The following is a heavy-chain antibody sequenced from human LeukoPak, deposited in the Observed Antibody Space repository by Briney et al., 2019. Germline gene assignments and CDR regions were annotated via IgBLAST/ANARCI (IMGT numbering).Heavy chain of an antibody. J-gene: IGHJ6*03. CDR2: INHSGST. D-gene: IGHD4-11*01. V-gene: IGHV4-39*07. CDR1: GGSIGSTNYY. CDR3: ASLGRKDYSNYVGPIYYYYYMDV. Sequence: SETLSLTCTVSGGSIGSTNYYWGWIPQPPRKGREWIGEINHSGSTNYNPSLKSRVTISVDTSKNQFSLKLSSVTAADTAVYYCASLGRKDYSNYVGPIYYYYYMDVWGKGTTVTVSS.